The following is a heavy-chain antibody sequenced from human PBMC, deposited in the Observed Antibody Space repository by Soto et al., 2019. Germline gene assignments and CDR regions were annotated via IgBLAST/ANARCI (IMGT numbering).Heavy chain of an antibody. CDR2: RYYSEST. CDR3: ARTKCSGGSCYSWHLDY. Sequence: PSETLSLTWTVSGGSITTGGYYWSWIRQLPRKGLEWIGHRYYSESTYYNPSLKSRVSISLDTSKNQFSLKLSFVTAADTAMYYCARTKCSGGSCYSWHLDYWGQGTPVTVSS. J-gene: IGHJ4*02. D-gene: IGHD2-15*01. CDR1: GGSITTGGYY. V-gene: IGHV4-31*02.